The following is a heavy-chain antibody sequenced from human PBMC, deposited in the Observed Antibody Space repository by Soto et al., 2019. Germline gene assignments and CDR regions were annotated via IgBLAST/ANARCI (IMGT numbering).Heavy chain of an antibody. CDR1: GFTFSSYS. V-gene: IGHV3-21*01. CDR3: ARDGGDDFWSGYYRSTDYYYMDV. D-gene: IGHD3-3*01. Sequence: GGSLRLSCAASGFTFSSYSMNWVRQAPGKGLEWVSSISSSSSYIYYADSVKGRFTISRDNAKNSLYLQMNSLRAEDTAVYYCARDGGDDFWSGYYRSTDYYYMDVWGKGTTVTVSS. CDR2: ISSSSSYI. J-gene: IGHJ6*03.